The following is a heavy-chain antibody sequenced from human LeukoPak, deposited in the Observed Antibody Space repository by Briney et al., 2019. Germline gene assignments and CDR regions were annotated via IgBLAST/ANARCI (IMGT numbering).Heavy chain of an antibody. D-gene: IGHD3-16*01. Sequence: SVKVSCKASGYTFTSYAMNWVRQAPGQGLEWMGGIIPVFGTRNYAQNFQGRVTVTVDKSSRTAYMEMSSLRSDDTAVYYCGYNDDYNYYYIDVWAKGPRSSSP. J-gene: IGHJ6*03. CDR2: IIPVFGTR. CDR3: GYNDDYNYYYIDV. CDR1: GYTFTSYA. V-gene: IGHV1-69*06.